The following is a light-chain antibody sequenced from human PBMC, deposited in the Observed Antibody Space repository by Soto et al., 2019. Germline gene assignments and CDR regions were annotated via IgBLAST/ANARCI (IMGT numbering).Light chain of an antibody. J-gene: IGLJ2*01. CDR2: RNN. Sequence: QSVLTQPPSASGTPGQRVTISCSGSSSNIGSKYVYWYQRLPGTAPKLLMYRNNQRPSGVPDRFSGSKSGTSASLAISGLRSEDEADYYCAAWDVNLGGPAFGGGTKLTVL. CDR3: AAWDVNLGGPA. V-gene: IGLV1-47*01. CDR1: SSNIGSKY.